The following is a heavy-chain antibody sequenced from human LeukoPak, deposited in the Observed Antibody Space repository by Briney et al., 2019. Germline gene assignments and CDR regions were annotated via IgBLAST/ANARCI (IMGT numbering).Heavy chain of an antibody. V-gene: IGHV4-39*07. CDR3: ARDFPGEQLPDYYYYMDV. J-gene: IGHJ6*03. Sequence: SETLSLPCTVSGGSISSSHYYWGWIRQPPGKGLEWIGEINHSGSTNYNPSLKSRVTMSVDTSKNQFSLKLSSVTAADTAVYYCARDFPGEQLPDYYYYMDVWGKGTTVTVSS. CDR2: INHSGST. CDR1: GGSISSSHYY. D-gene: IGHD6-6*01.